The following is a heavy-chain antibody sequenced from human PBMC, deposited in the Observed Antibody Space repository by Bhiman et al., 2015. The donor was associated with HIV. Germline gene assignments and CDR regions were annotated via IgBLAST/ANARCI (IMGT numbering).Heavy chain of an antibody. CDR2: ISWNSGSI. Sequence: EVQLVESGGGLVQPGRSLRLSCAASGFTFDDYAMHWVRQAPGKGLEWVSGISWNSGSIGYADSVKGRFTISRDNAKNSLYLQMNSLRAEDTAVYYCAKIARFLEWLLYFDYWGQGTLVTVSS. V-gene: IGHV3-9*01. J-gene: IGHJ4*02. D-gene: IGHD3-3*01. CDR3: AKIARFLEWLLYFDY. CDR1: GFTFDDYA.